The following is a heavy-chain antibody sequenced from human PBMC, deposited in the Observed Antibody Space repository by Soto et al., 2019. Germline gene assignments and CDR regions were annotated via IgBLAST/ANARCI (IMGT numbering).Heavy chain of an antibody. Sequence: SETLSLTCTVSGGSISSYYWSWIRQPPGKGLEWIGYIYYSGSTNYNPSLKSRVTISVDTSKNQFSLKLSSVTAADTAVYYCARAPTTVAYNWFDPWGQGTLVTVSS. V-gene: IGHV4-59*01. D-gene: IGHD4-17*01. J-gene: IGHJ5*02. CDR2: IYYSGST. CDR1: GGSISSYY. CDR3: ARAPTTVAYNWFDP.